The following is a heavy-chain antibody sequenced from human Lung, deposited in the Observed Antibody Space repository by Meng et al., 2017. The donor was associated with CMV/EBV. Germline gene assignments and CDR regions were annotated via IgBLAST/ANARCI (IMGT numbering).Heavy chain of an antibody. D-gene: IGHD1-26*01. Sequence: ESLKISCAASGFTLSRYWMHWVRQAPGKGLVWVSRINEDGSRTDYADSVKGRFTISRDNAKNTLYLQMNSLRAEDTAVYYCAKDWSGSADYWGQGTLVTVSS. CDR1: GFTLSRYW. J-gene: IGHJ4*02. V-gene: IGHV3-74*01. CDR3: AKDWSGSADY. CDR2: INEDGSRT.